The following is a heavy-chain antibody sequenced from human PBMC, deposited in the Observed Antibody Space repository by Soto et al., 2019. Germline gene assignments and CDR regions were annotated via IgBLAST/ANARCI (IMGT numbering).Heavy chain of an antibody. J-gene: IGHJ2*01. CDR2: IYHSGST. D-gene: IGHD4-17*01. Sequence: QLQLQESGSGLVKPSQTLSLTCAVSGGSISSGGYSWSWIRQPPGKGLEWIGYIYHSGSTYYNPSLKSRVTISVDRSKNQFSLKLSSVTAADTAVYYCARGKAIPPYGYGDYQRVYFDLWGRGTLVTVSS. V-gene: IGHV4-30-2*01. CDR1: GGSISSGGYS. CDR3: ARGKAIPPYGYGDYQRVYFDL.